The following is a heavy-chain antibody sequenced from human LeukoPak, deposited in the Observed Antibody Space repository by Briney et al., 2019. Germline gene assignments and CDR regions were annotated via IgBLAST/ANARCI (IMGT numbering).Heavy chain of an antibody. J-gene: IGHJ4*02. CDR1: GFTFSSYW. CDR2: VSSDGRNT. Sequence: GGSLRLSCAASGFTFSSYWMHWVRQAPGKGLVWVSRVSSDGRNTIYADSVKSRFTISRDNAMNTLYLQMNSLRAEDTAVYYCARDLGGSGPTPIDYWGQGILVTVSS. V-gene: IGHV3-74*01. D-gene: IGHD4-23*01. CDR3: ARDLGGSGPTPIDY.